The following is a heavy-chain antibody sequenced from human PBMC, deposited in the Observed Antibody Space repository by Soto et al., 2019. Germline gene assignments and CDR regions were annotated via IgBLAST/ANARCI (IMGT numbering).Heavy chain of an antibody. CDR1: GFPSRGYA. J-gene: IGHJ4*02. CDR3: ARDHAPVAGTSLPGY. V-gene: IGHV3-30*04. D-gene: IGHD6-19*01. CDR2: ISYDGRIK. Sequence: GSLRPSCAASGFPSRGYAMHGVRQAPGKGLEWVALISYDGRIKYYADSVRGRFIISRDNSTNALYPQMNNLKTEDKAVYCCARDHAPVAGTSLPGYWGQGT.